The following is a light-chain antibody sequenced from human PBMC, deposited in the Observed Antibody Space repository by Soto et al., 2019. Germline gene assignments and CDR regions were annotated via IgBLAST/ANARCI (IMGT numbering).Light chain of an antibody. CDR3: NSYTSSSTHV. Sequence: QSALTQPASVSGSPGQSITISCTGTSSDVGGYNYVSWFQQHPGKAPKLMIYDVRNRPSGISNRFSGSKSGNTASLPISGLQSEDEADYYCNSYTSSSTHVFGTGTKVTVL. V-gene: IGLV2-14*01. CDR1: SSDVGGYNY. J-gene: IGLJ1*01. CDR2: DVR.